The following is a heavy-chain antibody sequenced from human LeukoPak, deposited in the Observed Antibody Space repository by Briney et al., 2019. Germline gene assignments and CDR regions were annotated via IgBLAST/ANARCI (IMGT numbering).Heavy chain of an antibody. CDR1: GGPISGYY. J-gene: IGHJ4*02. CDR3: ARDYGNYSSGY. D-gene: IGHD4-11*01. Sequence: PSETLSLTCTVSGGPISGYYWSWIRQPAGMGLEWIGRIYTNGSTNYNPSLKSRVTMSLDTSKNQFSLKLNSVTAADTAVYYCARDYGNYSSGYWGQGTLVSVSS. CDR2: IYTNGST. V-gene: IGHV4-4*07.